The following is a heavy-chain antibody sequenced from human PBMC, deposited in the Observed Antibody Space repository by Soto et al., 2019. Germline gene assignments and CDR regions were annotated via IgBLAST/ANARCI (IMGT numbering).Heavy chain of an antibody. V-gene: IGHV5-10-1*01. CDR2: IDPSDSYT. Sequence: GESLKISCKGSGYSFTSYWISWVRQMPGKGLEWMGRIDPSDSYTNYSPSFQGHVTISADKSISTAYLQWSSLKASDTAMHYCARLPGTNGKGYYYCMDVWGQGPTVTVSS. CDR3: ARLPGTNGKGYYYCMDV. CDR1: GYSFTSYW. J-gene: IGHJ6*02. D-gene: IGHD1-7*01.